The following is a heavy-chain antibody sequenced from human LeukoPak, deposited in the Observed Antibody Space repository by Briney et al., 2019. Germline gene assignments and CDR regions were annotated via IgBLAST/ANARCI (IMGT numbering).Heavy chain of an antibody. CDR1: GYTFTSYG. V-gene: IGHV1-18*01. D-gene: IGHD6-6*01. Sequence: ASVKVSCKASGYTFTSYGISWVRQAPGQGLEWMGWISAYNGNTNYAQKLQGRVTMTTDTSTSPAYMELKSLRSDDTAVYYCARDWAARLFDYWGQGTLVTVSS. J-gene: IGHJ4*02. CDR2: ISAYNGNT. CDR3: ARDWAARLFDY.